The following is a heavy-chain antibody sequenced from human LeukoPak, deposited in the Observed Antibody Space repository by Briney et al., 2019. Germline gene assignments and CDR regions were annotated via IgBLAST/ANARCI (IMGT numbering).Heavy chain of an antibody. J-gene: IGHJ4*02. CDR3: ARDRRRGYSGYELDY. Sequence: ASVTVSCKASGYTFTGYYMHWVRQAPGQGLEWMGWINPNSGGTNYAQKFQGRVTMTRDTSISTAYMELSRLRSDDTAVYYCARDRRRGYSGYELDYWGQGTLVTVSS. CDR2: INPNSGGT. CDR1: GYTFTGYY. D-gene: IGHD5-12*01. V-gene: IGHV1-2*02.